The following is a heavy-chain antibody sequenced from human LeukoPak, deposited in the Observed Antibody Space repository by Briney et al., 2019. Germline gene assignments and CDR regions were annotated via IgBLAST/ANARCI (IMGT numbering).Heavy chain of an antibody. CDR1: GGSISSSNW. D-gene: IGHD2-2*01. Sequence: SGTLSLTCAVSGGSISSSNWWSWVRQPPGKGLEWIGEIYHSGSTNYNPSLKSRVTISVDKSKNQFSLKLSSVTAADTAVYYCASSPGYCSSTSCYALDYFDYWGQGTLVTVSS. J-gene: IGHJ4*02. CDR2: IYHSGST. V-gene: IGHV4-4*02. CDR3: ASSPGYCSSTSCYALDYFDY.